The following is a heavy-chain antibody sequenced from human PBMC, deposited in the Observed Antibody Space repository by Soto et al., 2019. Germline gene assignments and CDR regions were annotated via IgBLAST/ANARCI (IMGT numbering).Heavy chain of an antibody. Sequence: RASVKVSCKASGGTFSNHAISWVRQAPGQGPEWMGGIIPLSGTTNYVQKFQGRVTITADESRNTLYLQMNSLRAEDTAVYHCVRDLLGSGGHFDYWGQGTLVTVSS. CDR2: IIPLSGTT. CDR1: GGTFSNHA. J-gene: IGHJ4*02. V-gene: IGHV1-69*13. D-gene: IGHD7-27*01. CDR3: VRDLLGSGGHFDY.